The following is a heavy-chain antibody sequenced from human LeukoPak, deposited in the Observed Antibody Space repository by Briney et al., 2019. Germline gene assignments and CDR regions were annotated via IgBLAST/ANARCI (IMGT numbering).Heavy chain of an antibody. D-gene: IGHD6-6*01. CDR3: NPIAARPDWFDP. V-gene: IGHV3-23*01. CDR1: GFTFSSYA. J-gene: IGHJ5*02. CDR2: ISGSGGST. Sequence: QPGGFLRLSCAASGFTFSSYAMSWVRQAPGKGLEWVSAISGSGGSTYYADSVKGRFTISRDNSKNTLYLQMNSLRAEDTAVYYCNPIAARPDWFDPWGQGTLVTVSS.